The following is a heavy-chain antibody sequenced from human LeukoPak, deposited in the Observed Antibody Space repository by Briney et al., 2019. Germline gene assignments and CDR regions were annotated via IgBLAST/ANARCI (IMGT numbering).Heavy chain of an antibody. CDR3: TKVGQLVFNF. D-gene: IGHD6-6*01. CDR1: GCTFTNYY. V-gene: IGHV1-46*03. J-gene: IGHJ4*02. Sequence: ASVKVSCKTSGCTFTNYYLHWVRQAPGQGLEWMGIINPGDGGTNYARKFQGRVTMTRDTSASKVYMEVSSLTSEDTAVYYCTKVGQLVFNFWGQGTLVTVSS. CDR2: INPGDGGT.